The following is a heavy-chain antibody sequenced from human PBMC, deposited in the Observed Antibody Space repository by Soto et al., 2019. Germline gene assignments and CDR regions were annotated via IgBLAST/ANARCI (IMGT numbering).Heavy chain of an antibody. D-gene: IGHD3-22*01. Sequence: PXGSLRLSCAASGFTFSSYRMNWVRQAAGKGLEWVSSISSSSSYIYYADSVKGRFTISRDNAKNSLYLQMNSLRAEDTAVYYCARGTAEVVDNDYSGQGTLVTVSS. V-gene: IGHV3-21*01. CDR3: ARGTAEVVDNDY. CDR1: GFTFSSYR. CDR2: ISSSSSYI. J-gene: IGHJ4*02.